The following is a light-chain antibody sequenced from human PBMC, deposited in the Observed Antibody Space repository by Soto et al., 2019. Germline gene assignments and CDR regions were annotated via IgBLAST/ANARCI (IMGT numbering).Light chain of an antibody. CDR2: EVN. Sequence: QSVLTQPPSASGSPGQSVAISCTGTSSDVGGYNYVSWYHQHPGKAPKLTIYEVNKRPSGVPDRFSGSKSGNTASLTVSGLQAEDEADYYCSTYAGRSNVFGTGTKLTVL. J-gene: IGLJ1*01. CDR1: SSDVGGYNY. CDR3: STYAGRSNV. V-gene: IGLV2-8*01.